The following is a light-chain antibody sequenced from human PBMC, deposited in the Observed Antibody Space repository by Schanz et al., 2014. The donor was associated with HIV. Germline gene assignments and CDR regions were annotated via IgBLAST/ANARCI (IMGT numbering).Light chain of an antibody. V-gene: IGKV3D-15*01. CDR1: QSVSSN. CDR3: QQCSNSPLT. CDR2: GAS. Sequence: EILMTQSPATLSVSPGERATLSCRASQSVSSNLAWYQQKPGQAPRLLIYGASSRATGIPDRFSGSGSGTDFTLTISRLEPEDFAVYYCQQCSNSPLTFGGGTKVEIK. J-gene: IGKJ4*01.